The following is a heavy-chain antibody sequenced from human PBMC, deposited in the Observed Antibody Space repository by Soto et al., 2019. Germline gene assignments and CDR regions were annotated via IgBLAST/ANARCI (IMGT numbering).Heavy chain of an antibody. Sequence: ASVKVSCKASGYTFTTYDINWVRQATGRGLEWMGWMNPNSGNTAYAQKFQGRVTMTRNTSISTAYMELSSLRSEDTAVYYCARAVGEYQPAHWGENWFDPWGQGTLVTVSS. CDR3: ARAVGEYQPAHWGENWFDP. J-gene: IGHJ5*02. D-gene: IGHD2-2*01. CDR2: MNPNSGNT. V-gene: IGHV1-8*01. CDR1: GYTFTTYD.